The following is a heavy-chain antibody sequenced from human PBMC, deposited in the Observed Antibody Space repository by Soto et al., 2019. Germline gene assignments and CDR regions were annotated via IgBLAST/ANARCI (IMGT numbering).Heavy chain of an antibody. CDR1: GYTFTSYG. D-gene: IGHD7-27*01. CDR3: ARVGIRNYYYYYGMDV. J-gene: IGHJ6*02. CDR2: IIPIFGTA. Sequence: SVKVSCKASGYTFTSYGISWVRQAPGQGLEWMGGIIPIFGTANYAQKFQGRVTITADESTSTAYMELSSLRSEDTAVYYCARVGIRNYYYYYGMDVWGQGTTVTVSS. V-gene: IGHV1-69*13.